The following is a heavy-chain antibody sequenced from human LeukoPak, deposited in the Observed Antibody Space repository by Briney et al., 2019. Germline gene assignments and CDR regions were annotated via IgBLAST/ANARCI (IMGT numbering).Heavy chain of an antibody. CDR3: ARESPGVLSAFDI. CDR2: IIPIFGTA. D-gene: IGHD3-10*01. CDR1: GGTFSSYA. V-gene: IGHV1-69*06. Sequence: ASVKLSCKASGGTFSSYAISWVRQAPGQGLEWRGGIIPIFGTANYAQKFQGRVTITADKSTSTAYMELSSLRSEDTAVYYCARESPGVLSAFDIWGQGTMVTVSS. J-gene: IGHJ3*02.